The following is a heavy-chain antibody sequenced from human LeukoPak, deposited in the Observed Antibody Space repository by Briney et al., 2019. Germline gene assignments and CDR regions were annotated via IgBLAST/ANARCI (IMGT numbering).Heavy chain of an antibody. Sequence: GGSLRLSCAASGFTFSNAWKSWVRQAPGKGLEWVGRIKSKTDGGTTDYAAPVKGRFTISRDDSKNTLYLQMNSLKTEDTAMYYCTTDLVHCSSTSCYTVDYWGQGTLVTVSS. CDR3: TTDLVHCSSTSCYTVDY. V-gene: IGHV3-15*01. D-gene: IGHD2-2*02. CDR1: GFTFSNAW. J-gene: IGHJ4*02. CDR2: IKSKTDGGTT.